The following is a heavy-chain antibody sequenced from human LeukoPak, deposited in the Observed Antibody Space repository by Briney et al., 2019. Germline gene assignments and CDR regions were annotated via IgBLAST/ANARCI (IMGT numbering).Heavy chain of an antibody. J-gene: IGHJ4*02. Sequence: PGGSLRLSCAASGFTFSSYGMHWVRQAPGKGLEWVAFIRYDGSNKYYADSVKGRFTISRDNAKNSPYLQMNSLRAEDTALYYCARVQGATTVVTDLDYWGQGTLVTVST. D-gene: IGHD4-23*01. CDR2: IRYDGSNK. CDR1: GFTFSSYG. V-gene: IGHV3-30*02. CDR3: ARVQGATTVVTDLDY.